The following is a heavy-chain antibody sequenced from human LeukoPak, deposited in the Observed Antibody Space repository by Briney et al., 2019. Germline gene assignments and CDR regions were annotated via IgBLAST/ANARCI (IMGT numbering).Heavy chain of an antibody. CDR1: GGSFSGYY. CDR3: ARPGTGTFGPDDAFDI. D-gene: IGHD1-7*01. CDR2: INHSGST. J-gene: IGHJ3*02. Sequence: SETLSLTCAVYGGSFSGYYWSWIRQPPGKGLEWIGEINHSGSTNYNPSLKSRVTISVDRSKNQFSLKLSSVTAADTAVYYCARPGTGTFGPDDAFDIWGQGTMVTVSS. V-gene: IGHV4-34*01.